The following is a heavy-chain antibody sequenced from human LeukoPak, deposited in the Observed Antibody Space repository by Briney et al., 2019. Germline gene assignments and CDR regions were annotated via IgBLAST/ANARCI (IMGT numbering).Heavy chain of an antibody. V-gene: IGHV3-30-3*01. CDR1: GFTFSSYA. CDR2: ISYDGSNK. Sequence: GRSLRLSCAASGFTFSSYAMHWVRQAPGKGLEWVAVISYDGSNKYYADSVKGRFTISRDNSKNTPYLQMNSLRAEDTAVYYCARETSWASERTNWFDPWGQGTLVTVSS. J-gene: IGHJ5*02. CDR3: ARETSWASERTNWFDP. D-gene: IGHD2-2*01.